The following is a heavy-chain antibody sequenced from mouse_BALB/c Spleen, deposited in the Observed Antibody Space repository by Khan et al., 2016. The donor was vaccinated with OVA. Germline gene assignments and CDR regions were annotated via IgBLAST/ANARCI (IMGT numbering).Heavy chain of an antibody. V-gene: IGHV1S136*01. CDR1: GYTFTNYV. D-gene: IGHD1-1*01. CDR3: VRSLCYYGSAYEGLAY. J-gene: IGHJ3*01. CDR2: ISPNSDGS. Sequence: VQLQQSGPELVKPGASVKMSCKASGYTFTNYVMHWVKQKPRQGLEWIGYISPNSDGSKYNEKFRGKATLTSDKSSSTAYIELSSLTSEDSAVYDCVRSLCYYGSAYEGLAYWGQGTLVTVSA.